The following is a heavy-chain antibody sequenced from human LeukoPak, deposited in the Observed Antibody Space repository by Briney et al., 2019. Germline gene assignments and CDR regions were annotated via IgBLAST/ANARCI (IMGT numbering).Heavy chain of an antibody. Sequence: GASVKVSCKASGYTFTGYYIHWVRQAPGQGLEWKGWINPNSGGTNYAQKFQGRVTMTRDTSISTAYMELSRLRSDDTAVYYCARLVQSPYYYYYMDVWGKGTTVTVSS. CDR3: ARLVQSPYYYYYMDV. CDR1: GYTFTGYY. CDR2: INPNSGGT. J-gene: IGHJ6*03. V-gene: IGHV1-2*02.